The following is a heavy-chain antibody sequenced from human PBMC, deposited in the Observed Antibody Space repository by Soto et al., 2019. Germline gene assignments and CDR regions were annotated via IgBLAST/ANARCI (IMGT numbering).Heavy chain of an antibody. CDR2: IYPGDSDT. J-gene: IGHJ5*02. D-gene: IGHD2-2*02. V-gene: IGHV5-51*01. Sequence: PGESLKISCKGSGYSFTSYWIGWVRQMPGKGLEWMGIIYPGDSDTRYSPSFQGQVTISADKSISTAYLQWSSLKASDTAMYYCARMAVPAAKPYINWFDPWGQGTLVTVSS. CDR3: ARMAVPAAKPYINWFDP. CDR1: GYSFTSYW.